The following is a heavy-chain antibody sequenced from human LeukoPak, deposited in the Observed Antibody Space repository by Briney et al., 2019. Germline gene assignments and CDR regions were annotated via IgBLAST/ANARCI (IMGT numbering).Heavy chain of an antibody. D-gene: IGHD2-15*01. CDR1: GFTFSSYA. CDR2: ISLNSVKT. CDR3: VKDDGWYS. J-gene: IGHJ3*01. V-gene: IGHV3-9*01. Sequence: GGSLRLSCAASGFTFSSYAMHWVRHAPGKGLEWVSGISLNSVKTGYADSVKGRFIISRDNAKNFLYLQMNSLRTEDTALYYCVKDDGWYSWGQGTMVTVSS.